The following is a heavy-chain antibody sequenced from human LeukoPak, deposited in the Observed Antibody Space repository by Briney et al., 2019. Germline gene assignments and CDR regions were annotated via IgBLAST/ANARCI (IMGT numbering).Heavy chain of an antibody. CDR1: GGSISSYY. CDR3: TRASRGYSYGFAEY. D-gene: IGHD5-18*01. J-gene: IGHJ4*02. CDR2: LYFGGIS. Sequence: SDTLSLTCTVSGGSISSYYWSWIRQPPGKGLGWIGYLYFGGISNYKPSLKSQVTISVDTSKNQLCLNLNSVTAADTAVYYCTRASRGYSYGFAEYWGQGTLVTV. V-gene: IGHV4-59*07.